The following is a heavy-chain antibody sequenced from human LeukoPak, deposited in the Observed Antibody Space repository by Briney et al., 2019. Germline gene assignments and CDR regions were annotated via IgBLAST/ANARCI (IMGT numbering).Heavy chain of an antibody. CDR3: ARHSSSRRGKHYYMDV. CDR1: GFTFSSYE. D-gene: IGHD2/OR15-2a*01. J-gene: IGHJ6*03. CDR2: IYYSGST. V-gene: IGHV4-39*01. Sequence: GSLRLSCAASGFTFSSYEMNWIRQPPGKGLEWIGSIYYSGSTYYNPSLKSRVTISVDTSKNQFSLKLSSVTAADTAVYYCARHSSSRRGKHYYMDVWGKGTTVTISS.